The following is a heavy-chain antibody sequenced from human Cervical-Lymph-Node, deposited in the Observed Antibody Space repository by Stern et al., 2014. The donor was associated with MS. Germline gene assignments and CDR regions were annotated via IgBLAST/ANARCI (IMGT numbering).Heavy chain of an antibody. CDR3: ARPPPRRKWDDPNYGMDV. Sequence: VHLVESGAEVKKPGESLKISCKGSGYTFTNNWIAWVRQMPGKGLEWMGIIYPDDSDIRYSPSLQGQVTTSTDQSLRTAYLPCSSLKAADSAVYYCARPPPRRKWDDPNYGMDVWGQGTTVTVSS. CDR1: GYTFTNNW. J-gene: IGHJ6*02. D-gene: IGHD1-1*01. V-gene: IGHV5-51*03. CDR2: IYPDDSDI.